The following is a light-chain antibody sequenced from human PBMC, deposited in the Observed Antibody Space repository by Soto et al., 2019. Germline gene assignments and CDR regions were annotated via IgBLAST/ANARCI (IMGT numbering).Light chain of an antibody. CDR3: QQYYTTPFT. CDR2: WAS. J-gene: IGKJ4*01. Sequence: DIVMTQSPDSLAVSLGERATINCKSSQSVLYSSNHQNYLAWYQQKPGQPPQLLIYWASTRESGVPDRFSGSGSGTDFTLTISSLQAEDVAVYYCQQYYTTPFTFGGGTKVDIK. CDR1: QSVLYSSNHQNY. V-gene: IGKV4-1*01.